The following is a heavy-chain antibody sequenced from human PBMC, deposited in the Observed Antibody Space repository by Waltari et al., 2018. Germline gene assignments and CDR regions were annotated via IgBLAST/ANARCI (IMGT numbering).Heavy chain of an antibody. J-gene: IGHJ5*02. V-gene: IGHV4-39*01. CDR3: ARFSKSANWFDP. CDR2: ISYSGST. Sequence: QLQLQESGPGLVKPSETLSLTCTVSGGSITSSSYFWGWIRPPPGKGLEWIGTISYSGSTYYNPSLMSRVTISVDTSKNQFSLKLSSVTAAETAVFYCARFSKSANWFDPWGQGTLVTVSS. D-gene: IGHD3-3*02. CDR1: GGSITSSSYF.